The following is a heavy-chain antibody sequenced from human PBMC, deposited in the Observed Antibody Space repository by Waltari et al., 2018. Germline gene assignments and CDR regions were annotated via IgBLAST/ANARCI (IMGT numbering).Heavy chain of an antibody. J-gene: IGHJ4*02. Sequence: QVQLVQSGAEVKKPGASVKVSCKASGYTFTSYDINWVRQATGQGLEWMGWRNPNRGNTGYAQKFQGRVTMTRNTSISTAYMELSSLRSEDTAVYYCARAAYDYGGNYDYWGQGTLVTVSS. D-gene: IGHD4-17*01. V-gene: IGHV1-8*01. CDR3: ARAAYDYGGNYDY. CDR2: RNPNRGNT. CDR1: GYTFTSYD.